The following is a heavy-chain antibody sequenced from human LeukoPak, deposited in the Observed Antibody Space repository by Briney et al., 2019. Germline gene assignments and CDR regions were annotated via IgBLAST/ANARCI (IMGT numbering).Heavy chain of an antibody. CDR3: ARGPAGYYDSSGYPY. J-gene: IGHJ3*01. D-gene: IGHD3-22*01. Sequence: GGSLRLSCAASGFTLSSYWMSWVRQAPGKGLEWVVNIKQDGSEKYYVDSVKGRFTISRDNAKNSLYLQMNSLRAEDTAVYYCARGPAGYYDSSGYPYWGQGTMVTVSS. V-gene: IGHV3-7*01. CDR2: IKQDGSEK. CDR1: GFTLSSYW.